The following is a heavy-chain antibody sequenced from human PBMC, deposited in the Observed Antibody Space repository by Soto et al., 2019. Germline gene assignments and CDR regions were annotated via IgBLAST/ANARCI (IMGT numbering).Heavy chain of an antibody. CDR1: GYTFTSYG. J-gene: IGHJ4*02. V-gene: IGHV1-18*01. CDR2: ISAYNGNT. D-gene: IGHD4-17*01. CDR3: ASLATDYGDYYYFDY. Sequence: ASVKVSCKASGYTFTSYGSSWVRQAPGQGLEWMGWISAYNGNTNYAQKLQGRVTMTTDTSTSTAYMELRSLRSDDTAVYYCASLATDYGDYYYFDYWGQGTLVTVSS.